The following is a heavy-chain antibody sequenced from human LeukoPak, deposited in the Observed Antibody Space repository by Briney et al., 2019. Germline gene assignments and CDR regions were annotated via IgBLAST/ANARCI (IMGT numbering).Heavy chain of an antibody. Sequence: GGSLRLSCAASGFIFSSYWMSWVRQAPGKGREWVANIKQDGSEKYYVDSVKGRFTISRDNAKNSLYLRMNSMRAEDTAVYYCEKDHDSSGSFDYWGQGTLVTVSS. J-gene: IGHJ4*02. CDR2: IKQDGSEK. CDR3: EKDHDSSGSFDY. V-gene: IGHV3-7*01. D-gene: IGHD3-22*01. CDR1: GFIFSSYW.